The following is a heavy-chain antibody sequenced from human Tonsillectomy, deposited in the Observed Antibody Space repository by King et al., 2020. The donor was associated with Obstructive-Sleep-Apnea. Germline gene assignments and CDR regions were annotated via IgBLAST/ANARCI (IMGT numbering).Heavy chain of an antibody. D-gene: IGHD3-9*01. CDR3: AAVGYYDILTGYYPLDY. CDR2: IYYSGSP. CDR1: GGSISSSSYY. V-gene: IGHV4-39*07. Sequence: QLQESGPGLVKPSETLSLTCTVSGGSISSSSYYWGWIRQPPGKGLEWIGSIYYSGSPYYNPSLKSRVTISVDTSKNQFSLKLSSVTAADTAVYYCAAVGYYDILTGYYPLDYWGQGTLVTVSS. J-gene: IGHJ4*02.